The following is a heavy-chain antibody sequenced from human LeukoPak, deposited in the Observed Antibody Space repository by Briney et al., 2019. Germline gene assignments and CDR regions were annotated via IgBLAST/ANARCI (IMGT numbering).Heavy chain of an antibody. CDR3: LRGHYSDY. CDR1: GFSFDTHS. Sequence: GGSLRLSCAASGFSFDTHSMNWVRQSPGKGLEWVSSISSGSSYIHYADAMKGRFTISRDNAKNSLYLQMNSLRADDTAVYYCLRGHYSDYTSQGTLVTVSS. V-gene: IGHV3-21*06. CDR2: ISSGSSYI. J-gene: IGHJ4*02.